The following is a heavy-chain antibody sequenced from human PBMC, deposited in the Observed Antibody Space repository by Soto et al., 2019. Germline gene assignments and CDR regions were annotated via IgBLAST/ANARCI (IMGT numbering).Heavy chain of an antibody. CDR2: ISDDGSNK. Sequence: VGSLRLSCAASGFTFSSYAMHWVRQAPGKGLEWLAVISDDGSNKYYADSVKGRFTISRDNSKNTLYLQINSLRAEDTAVYYCASLVGFVGYFDYWGQGTLVTVS. CDR1: GFTFSSYA. J-gene: IGHJ4*02. V-gene: IGHV3-30-3*01. D-gene: IGHD2-21*01. CDR3: ASLVGFVGYFDY.